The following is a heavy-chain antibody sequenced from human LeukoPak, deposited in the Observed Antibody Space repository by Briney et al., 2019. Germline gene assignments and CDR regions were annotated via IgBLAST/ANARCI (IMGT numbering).Heavy chain of an antibody. D-gene: IGHD3-10*01. CDR3: ARAPDITMVRGVPTPWFDP. J-gene: IGHJ5*02. Sequence: SETLSLTCTVSGGSISSYYWSWIRQPPGKGLERIGYIYYSGSTNYNPSLKSRVTISVDTSKNQFSLKLSSVTAADTAVYYCARAPDITMVRGVPTPWFDPWGQGTLVTVSS. CDR1: GGSISSYY. V-gene: IGHV4-59*01. CDR2: IYYSGST.